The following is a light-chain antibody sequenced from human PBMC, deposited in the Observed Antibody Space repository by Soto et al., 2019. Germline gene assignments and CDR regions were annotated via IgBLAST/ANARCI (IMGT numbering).Light chain of an antibody. CDR3: CSYAGSSTFLVV. Sequence: QSVLTQPASVSGSPGQSITISCTGTSSDVGSYNLVSWYQQHPGKAPKLMIYEVSKRPSGVSNRFSGSKSGNTASLTISGLQAEDEADYYCCSYAGSSTFLVVFGGGPMLTVL. J-gene: IGLJ2*01. CDR1: SSDVGSYNL. V-gene: IGLV2-23*02. CDR2: EVS.